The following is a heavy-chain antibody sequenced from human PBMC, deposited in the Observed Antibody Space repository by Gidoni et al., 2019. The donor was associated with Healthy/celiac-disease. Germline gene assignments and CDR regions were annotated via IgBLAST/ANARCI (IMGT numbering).Heavy chain of an antibody. Sequence: EVQLLESGGGLVQPGGSLRLSCAASGFPFSSYAMSWVRQAPGKGLEWVSAISGSGGSTYYADSVKGRFTISRDNSKNTLYLQMNSLRAEDTAVYYCAKGAARGYCSGGSCYSADYWGQGTLVTVSS. CDR1: GFPFSSYA. D-gene: IGHD2-15*01. CDR3: AKGAARGYCSGGSCYSADY. CDR2: ISGSGGST. V-gene: IGHV3-23*01. J-gene: IGHJ4*02.